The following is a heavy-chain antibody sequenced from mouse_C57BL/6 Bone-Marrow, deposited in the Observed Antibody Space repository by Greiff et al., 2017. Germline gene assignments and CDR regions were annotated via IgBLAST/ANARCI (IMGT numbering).Heavy chain of an antibody. D-gene: IGHD1-1*01. V-gene: IGHV1-50*01. CDR2: IDPSDSYT. J-gene: IGHJ3*01. Sequence: VQLQQPGAELVKPGASVKLSCKASGYTFTSYWMQWVKQRPGQGLEWIGEIDPSDSYTNYNQKFKRKATLTVDTSSSTAYMQLSSLTSEDSAVYYCARGGVITRDWGQGTLVTVSA. CDR3: ARGGVITRD. CDR1: GYTFTSYW.